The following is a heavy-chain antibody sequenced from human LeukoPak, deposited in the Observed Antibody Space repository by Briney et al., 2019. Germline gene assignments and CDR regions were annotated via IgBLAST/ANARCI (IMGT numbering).Heavy chain of an antibody. D-gene: IGHD6-19*01. CDR1: GGSMSPYH. Sequence: ETLSLTCTVSGGSMSPYHWGWIRQPPGKGLEWTGYIYYSGSTNYNPSLNGRVTISVDTSKNQFSLRLSSVTAADTAIYYCARAVSGRFDYWGQGTLVTVSS. J-gene: IGHJ4*02. CDR3: ARAVSGRFDY. V-gene: IGHV4-59*08. CDR2: IYYSGST.